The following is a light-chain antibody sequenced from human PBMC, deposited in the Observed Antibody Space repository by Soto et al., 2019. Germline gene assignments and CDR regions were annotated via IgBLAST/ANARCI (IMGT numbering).Light chain of an antibody. CDR1: QDIISY. J-gene: IGKJ5*01. CDR3: QQISRYPIT. CDR2: AAS. Sequence: DIQLTQSPSFLSASVGDRVTITCRASQDIISYLAWYQQKPGEVPKLLIYAASTLQSGVPSRFSGSGSGTEFTLTISSLQPEDFATYFCQQISRYPITFGQGTRLELK. V-gene: IGKV1-9*01.